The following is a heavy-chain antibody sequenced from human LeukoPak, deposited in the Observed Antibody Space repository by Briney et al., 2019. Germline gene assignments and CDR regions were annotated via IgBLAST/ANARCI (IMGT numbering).Heavy chain of an antibody. V-gene: IGHV3-30*03. CDR1: GFSFSNHG. CDR3: AREATWGQWYFDH. J-gene: IGHJ4*02. CDR2: IARDGGAK. Sequence: EGSLRLSCVASGFSFSNHGMHWVRQAPGKGLEWVSVIARDGGAKFYADSVKGRFTLSRDNSKNMFFLQMNFLTVEDTAIYYCAREATWGQWYFDHWGQGTPVTVSS. D-gene: IGHD6-19*01.